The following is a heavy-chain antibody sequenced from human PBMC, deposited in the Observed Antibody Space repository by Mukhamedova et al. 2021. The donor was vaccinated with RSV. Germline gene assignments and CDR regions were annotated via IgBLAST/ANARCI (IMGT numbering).Heavy chain of an antibody. D-gene: IGHD2-2*02. V-gene: IGHV1-46*01. CDR3: AREIPNSFYFDY. J-gene: IGHJ4*02. CDR2: INPDDGGA. Sequence: EYMVIINPDDGGARYAQKFQGRVTMTRDTSTSTVYMELSSLTSEDMAMYYCAREIPNSFYFDYWGQGTPVTVSS.